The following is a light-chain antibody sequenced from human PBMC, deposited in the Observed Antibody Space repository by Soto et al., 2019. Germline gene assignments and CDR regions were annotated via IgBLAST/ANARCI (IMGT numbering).Light chain of an antibody. CDR1: QSISSW. V-gene: IGKV1-5*03. CDR3: QPYDSYSGLT. CDR2: GAS. J-gene: IGKJ4*01. Sequence: DIQMTQSPSTLSASVGDRVTITCRASQSISSWLTWYQQKPGKAPKLLIYGASSLDSGVPSRFSGSGSGTEFTLTDSSLQPDDFATYYCQPYDSYSGLTFGGGTKVEIK.